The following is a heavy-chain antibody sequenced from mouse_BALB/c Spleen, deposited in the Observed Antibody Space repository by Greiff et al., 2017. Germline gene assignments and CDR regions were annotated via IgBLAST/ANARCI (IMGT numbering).Heavy chain of an antibody. J-gene: IGHJ3*01. Sequence: VQRVESGPGLVAPSQSLSITCTVSGFSLTSYGVHWVRQPPGKGLEWLGVIWAGGSTNYNSALMSRLSISKDNSKSQVFLKMNSLQTDDTAMYYCAIYYGSSYIAYWGQGTLVTVSA. CDR1: GFSLTSYG. CDR2: IWAGGST. D-gene: IGHD1-1*01. V-gene: IGHV2-9*02. CDR3: AIYYGSSYIAY.